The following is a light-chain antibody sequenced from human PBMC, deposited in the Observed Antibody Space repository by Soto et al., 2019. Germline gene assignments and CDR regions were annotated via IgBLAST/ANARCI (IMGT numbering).Light chain of an antibody. CDR1: QSVRDRY. CDR2: DTS. Sequence: EIVLTQSPGTLSLSPGERATLSCRASQSVRDRYLAWYQQKPGQAPSLLIYDTSTRATGVPDRFSGSGSGTEFTLSISSLQSEHLGVYYCQQDSSWPLTFGGGTKVDIK. V-gene: IGKV3-20*01. CDR3: QQDSSWPLT. J-gene: IGKJ4*01.